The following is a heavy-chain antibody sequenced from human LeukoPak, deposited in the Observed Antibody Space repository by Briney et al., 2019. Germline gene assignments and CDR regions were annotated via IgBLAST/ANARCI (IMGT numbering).Heavy chain of an antibody. CDR2: MKSKADGGTT. J-gene: IGHJ4*02. D-gene: IGHD6-13*01. CDR3: TTIAAAGQMDY. Sequence: AWMKSKADGGTTDYAAPVKGRFSISRDDSENTLYLQINSLKTEDTAMYYRTTIAAAGQMDYWGQGSLVTVSS. V-gene: IGHV3-15*01.